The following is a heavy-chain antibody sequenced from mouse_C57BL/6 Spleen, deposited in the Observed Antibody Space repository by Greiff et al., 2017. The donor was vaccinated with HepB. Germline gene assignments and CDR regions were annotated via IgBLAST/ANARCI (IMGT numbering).Heavy chain of an antibody. J-gene: IGHJ4*01. D-gene: IGHD2-1*01. CDR2: ISSGSSTL. CDR3: ARGLLGDY. Sequence: EVKLMESGGGLVKPGGSLKLSCAASGFTFSDYGMHWVRRAPEKGLEWVAYISSGSSTLYYADTVKGRFTISRDNAKNTLFLQMTSLRSEDTAMYYCARGLLGDYWGQGTSVTVSS. V-gene: IGHV5-17*01. CDR1: GFTFSDYG.